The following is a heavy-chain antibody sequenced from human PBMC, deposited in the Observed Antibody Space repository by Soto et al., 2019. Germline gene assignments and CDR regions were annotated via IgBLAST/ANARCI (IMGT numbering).Heavy chain of an antibody. Sequence: SETLSLTCTVAGASIRSTDYYWSWIRQAPGKGLEWIGYVYYTGSTYYNPSLMSRLTISVDTSKNQFSLKLTSVTAAETAVYYCVRTAREGAVAPHWFDRWGQGTQVTVSS. CDR2: VYYTGST. D-gene: IGHD2-21*02. CDR3: VRTAREGAVAPHWFDR. CDR1: GASIRSTDYY. V-gene: IGHV4-30-4*01. J-gene: IGHJ5*02.